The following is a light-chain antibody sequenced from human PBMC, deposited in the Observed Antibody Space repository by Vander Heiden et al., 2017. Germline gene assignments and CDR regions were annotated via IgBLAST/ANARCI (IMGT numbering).Light chain of an antibody. J-gene: IGKJ3*01. CDR2: GAS. CDR3: QQLNNYPHT. CDR1: QGIAGY. Sequence: DIQLTQSPPFLSASVGDRVTITCRASQGIAGYLAWYQQKPGKAPNLLMFGASTFQGGVPSRFSGSGSGTEFTLTITILQPEDFATYYCQQLNNYPHTFGPGTTVEI. V-gene: IGKV1-9*01.